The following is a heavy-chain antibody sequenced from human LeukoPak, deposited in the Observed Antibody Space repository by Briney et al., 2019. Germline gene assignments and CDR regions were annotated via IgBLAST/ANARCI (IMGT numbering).Heavy chain of an antibody. D-gene: IGHD3-10*01. CDR1: GCTYRNAC. Sequence: ARSLTLSIAGSGCTYRNACLTWVGPAPGKGLEWLGRIKSNSDGGTTDYAAPVKGRFTISRDDSNTTLYLQMNSLKTEDTAVYYCIGSGNYYRVFDYWGQGTLVTVSS. J-gene: IGHJ4*02. V-gene: IGHV3-15*01. CDR3: IGSGNYYRVFDY. CDR2: IKSNSDGGTT.